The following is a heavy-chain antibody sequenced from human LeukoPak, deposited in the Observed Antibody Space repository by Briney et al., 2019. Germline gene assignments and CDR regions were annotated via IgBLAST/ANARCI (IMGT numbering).Heavy chain of an antibody. J-gene: IGHJ4*02. CDR1: GFHFSNAW. D-gene: IGHD2/OR15-2a*01. V-gene: IGHV3-15*01. Sequence: GGSLRLSCAASGFHFSNAWMSWVRQAPGKGLELVGRIKRKTDSGTTDYAAPVKGRFTISRDDSKNTVYLEMNSLKTEDTAVYYCTSSGSSTTRFVDYWGQGTLVTVSS. CDR2: IKRKTDSGTT. CDR3: TSSGSSTTRFVDY.